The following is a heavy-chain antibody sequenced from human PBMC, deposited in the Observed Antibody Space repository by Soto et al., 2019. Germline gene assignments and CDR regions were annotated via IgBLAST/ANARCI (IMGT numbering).Heavy chain of an antibody. CDR1: GFTFSDYY. D-gene: IGHD1-26*01. Sequence: GGSLRLSCAGSGFTFSDYYVSWIRQAPGKGLEWVSYISSSGSTIYYADSVKGRFTISRDNAKNSLYLQMNSLRAEDTAVYYCARDWEQRDYYYHYGMDVWGQGTTVTGSS. CDR2: ISSSGSTI. V-gene: IGHV3-11*01. J-gene: IGHJ6*02. CDR3: ARDWEQRDYYYHYGMDV.